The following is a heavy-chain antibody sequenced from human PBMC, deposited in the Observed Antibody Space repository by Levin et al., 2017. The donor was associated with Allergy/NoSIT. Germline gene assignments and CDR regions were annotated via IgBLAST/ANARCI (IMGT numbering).Heavy chain of an antibody. Sequence: SETLSLTCTVSGDSISDSRYYWGWIRQPPGKGLEWIGSMYYSGTTYYNPSLESRVSISVDTSKNQFSLRLSSVTAADTAVYYCATTEGGNSYGYTVDMYQCGFDPWGRGTLVTVSS. CDR3: ATTEGGNSYGYTVDMYQCGFDP. J-gene: IGHJ5*02. CDR1: GDSISDSRYY. D-gene: IGHD3-16*01. CDR2: MYYSGTT. V-gene: IGHV4-39*01.